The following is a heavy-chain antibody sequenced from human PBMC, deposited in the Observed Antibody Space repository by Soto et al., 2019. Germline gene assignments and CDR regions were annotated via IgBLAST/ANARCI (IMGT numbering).Heavy chain of an antibody. CDR3: ANALYGSGSYYGNAFDI. J-gene: IGHJ3*02. CDR1: GFTFSSYA. CDR2: ISGSGGST. V-gene: IGHV3-23*01. Sequence: ESGGGLVQPGGSLRLSCAASGFTFSSYAMSWVRQAPGKGLEWVSAISGSGGSTYYADSVKGRFTISRDNSKNTLYLQMNSLRAEDTAVYYCANALYGSGSYYGNAFDIWGQGTMVTVSS. D-gene: IGHD3-10*01.